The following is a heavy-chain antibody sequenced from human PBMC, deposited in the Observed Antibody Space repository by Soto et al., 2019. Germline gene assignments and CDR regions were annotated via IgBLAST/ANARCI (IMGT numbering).Heavy chain of an antibody. CDR2: IYYTGST. V-gene: IGHV4-39*01. CDR1: GASTSSNSFY. CDR3: ARFYSTWTGLDY. Sequence: PSETLSLTCTVSGASTSSNSFYWGWIRQPPGKGLEWIGTIYYTGSTYYNPSLKSRITVSVDTSKNLLSLRLTSVTAADTAVYYCARFYSTWTGLDYWGQGTLVTVSS. D-gene: IGHD2-21*01. J-gene: IGHJ4*02.